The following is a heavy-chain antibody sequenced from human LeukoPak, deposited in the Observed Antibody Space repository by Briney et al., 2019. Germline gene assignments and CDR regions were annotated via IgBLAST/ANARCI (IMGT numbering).Heavy chain of an antibody. D-gene: IGHD3-9*01. Sequence: GGSLRLSCASSGFTFNAYGMHWVRQAPGKGREWVAFMSYDGSNKYYAGSVKGRFTISRDNSKNTLYLQMNSLRAEATAVYYCAQDLVHYFDWLLPVYWGQGTLVTVSS. CDR2: MSYDGSNK. CDR3: AQDLVHYFDWLLPVY. V-gene: IGHV3-30*18. J-gene: IGHJ4*02. CDR1: GFTFNAYG.